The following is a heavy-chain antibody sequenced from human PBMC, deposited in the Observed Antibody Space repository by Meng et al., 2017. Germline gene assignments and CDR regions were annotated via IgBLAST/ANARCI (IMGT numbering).Heavy chain of an antibody. D-gene: IGHD1-26*01. CDR1: GFTFGSYA. J-gene: IGHJ3*02. CDR3: ANTRGAGSYRTWGAFDI. CDR2: ISGSGGST. Sequence: GESLKISCASSGFTFGSYAMSWVRQAPGEGLEWVSAISGSGGSTYYADSVKGRFTISRDNSKNTLYLQMNSLRAEDTAVYYCANTRGAGSYRTWGAFDIWGQGTMVTVSS. V-gene: IGHV3-23*01.